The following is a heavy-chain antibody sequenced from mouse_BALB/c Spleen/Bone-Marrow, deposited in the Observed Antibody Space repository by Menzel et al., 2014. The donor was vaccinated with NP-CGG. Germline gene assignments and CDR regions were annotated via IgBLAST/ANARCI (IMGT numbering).Heavy chain of an antibody. CDR3: ARSYYGYLYYFDY. J-gene: IGHJ2*01. D-gene: IGHD1-2*01. CDR1: GYTFTSYW. Sequence: VKLQESGAELAKPGASVKMPCKASGYTFTSYWMHWVKQRPGQGLEWIGYINPSTGYTEYNQKFKDKATLTADKSSSTAYMQLSSLTSEDSAVYYCARSYYGYLYYFDYWGQGTTLTVSS. V-gene: IGHV1-7*01. CDR2: INPSTGYT.